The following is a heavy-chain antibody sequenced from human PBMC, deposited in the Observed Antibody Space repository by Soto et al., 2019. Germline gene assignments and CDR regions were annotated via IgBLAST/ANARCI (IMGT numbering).Heavy chain of an antibody. CDR2: ISYDGSNK. J-gene: IGHJ6*02. V-gene: IGHV3-30*18. CDR1: GFTFSSYG. CDR3: AKDVGRVVATSMDV. Sequence: QVQLVESGGGVVQPGRSLRLSCAASGFTFSSYGMHWVRQAPGKGLEWVAVISYDGSNKYYADSVKGRFTISRDNSKNKQYLQMNSLRAEDTAVYYCAKDVGRVVATSMDVWGQGTTVTVSS. D-gene: IGHD2-15*01.